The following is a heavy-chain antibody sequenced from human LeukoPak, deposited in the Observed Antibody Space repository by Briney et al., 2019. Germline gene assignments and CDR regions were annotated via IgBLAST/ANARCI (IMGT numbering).Heavy chain of an antibody. Sequence: PGRSLRLSCAASGFTFSHYAMHWVRQAPGKGLEWVSVIYSGGSTYYADSVKGRFTISRDNSKNTLYLQMNSLRAEDTAVYYCARERYDILTGYLEYGMDVWGQGTTVTVSS. V-gene: IGHV3-66*01. D-gene: IGHD3-9*01. CDR1: GFTFSHYA. J-gene: IGHJ6*02. CDR3: ARERYDILTGYLEYGMDV. CDR2: IYSGGST.